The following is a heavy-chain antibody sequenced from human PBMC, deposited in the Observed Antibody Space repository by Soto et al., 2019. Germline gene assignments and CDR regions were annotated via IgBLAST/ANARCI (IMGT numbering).Heavy chain of an antibody. J-gene: IGHJ6*02. Sequence: QVQLVESGGGVVQPWRSLRLSCAASGFTFSSYGMHWVRQAPGKGLEWVAVIWYDGSNKYYADSVKGRFTISRDNSKNTLYLQMNSLRAEDTAVYYCARIQLNYYYGMDVWVQGTTVTVSS. V-gene: IGHV3-33*01. D-gene: IGHD5-18*01. CDR1: GFTFSSYG. CDR3: ARIQLNYYYGMDV. CDR2: IWYDGSNK.